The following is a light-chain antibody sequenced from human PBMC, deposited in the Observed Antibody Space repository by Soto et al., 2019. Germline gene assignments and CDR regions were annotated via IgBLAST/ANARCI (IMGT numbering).Light chain of an antibody. CDR3: QQYGSSRGFT. V-gene: IGKV3-20*01. CDR1: QSVSSSY. Sequence: EIVLTQSPGTLSLSPGERATLSCRASQSVSSSYLAWYQQKPGQAPRLLIYSASSRATGIPDRFSGSGSGTDFTLTISRLEPEDFAVYYCQQYGSSRGFTFGPGTKVDIK. J-gene: IGKJ3*01. CDR2: SAS.